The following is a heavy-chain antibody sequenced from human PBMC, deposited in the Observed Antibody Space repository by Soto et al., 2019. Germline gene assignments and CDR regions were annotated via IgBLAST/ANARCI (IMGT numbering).Heavy chain of an antibody. CDR2: FDPEDGET. J-gene: IGHJ4*02. V-gene: IGHV1-24*01. D-gene: IGHD3-22*01. CDR1: GYTLTELS. Sequence: EASVKVSCKVSGYTLTELSMHWVLQAPGKGLEWMGGFDPEDGETIYAQKFQGRVTMTEDTSTDTAYMELSSLRSEDTAVYYCATAAYYYDSSGYLPGPFDYWGQGTLVTV. CDR3: ATAAYYYDSSGYLPGPFDY.